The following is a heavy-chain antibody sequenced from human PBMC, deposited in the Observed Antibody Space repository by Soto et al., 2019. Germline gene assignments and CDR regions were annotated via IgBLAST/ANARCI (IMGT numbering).Heavy chain of an antibody. CDR3: ARHVHRRTNFDY. Sequence: QVQLQESGPGLVKPSETLSLTCTVSGGSISSYYWSWIRQPPGKGLEWIGYIYYSGSTNYNPSLKSRVTISVDTSKNQFSLKLSSVTAADTAVYYCARHVHRRTNFDYWGQGTLVTVSS. CDR2: IYYSGST. CDR1: GGSISSYY. V-gene: IGHV4-59*08. J-gene: IGHJ4*02.